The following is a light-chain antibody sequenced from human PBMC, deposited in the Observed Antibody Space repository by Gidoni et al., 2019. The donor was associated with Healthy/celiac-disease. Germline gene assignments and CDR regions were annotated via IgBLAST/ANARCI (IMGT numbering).Light chain of an antibody. J-gene: IGKJ2*01. CDR2: AAS. Sequence: DIQMTPSPSSLSASVVDRVTITCRAIQSISSYLNWYQQKQGQAPKLLIYAASSLQSGVPSSFSGSGSGTDFTLTISSLQPEDFPTYYCQQSYSTPPYTFGQGTKLEIK. V-gene: IGKV1-39*01. CDR1: QSISSY. CDR3: QQSYSTPPYT.